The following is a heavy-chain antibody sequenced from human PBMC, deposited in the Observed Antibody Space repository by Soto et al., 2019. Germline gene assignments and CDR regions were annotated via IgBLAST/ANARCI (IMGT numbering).Heavy chain of an antibody. CDR2: ITGRDGRT. CDR3: AKNSAATIRVGFDY. J-gene: IGHJ4*02. D-gene: IGHD5-12*01. V-gene: IGHV3-23*01. CDR1: GFTFATYT. Sequence: EVQLLESGGGLVQPGGSLRLSCAASGFTFATYTMSWVRQTPGKGLEWVSAITGRDGRTYYADSVKGRFTISRDNSKNTLYLQMNSLGAEDTAVYYCAKNSAATIRVGFDYWGQGALVTVSS.